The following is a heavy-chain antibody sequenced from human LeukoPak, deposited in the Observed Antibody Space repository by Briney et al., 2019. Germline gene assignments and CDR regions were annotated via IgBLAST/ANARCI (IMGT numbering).Heavy chain of an antibody. V-gene: IGHV3-43D*03. Sequence: GGSLRLSCAASGFTFYDYAMHWVRQAPGKGLECVSLISWDGDSTYYSDSVKGRFTISRDNNKNSLYLQMNSLRTEDTALYYCATAPYDSIGIFDYWGQGTLVTVSS. J-gene: IGHJ4*02. D-gene: IGHD3-22*01. CDR1: GFTFYDYA. CDR2: ISWDGDST. CDR3: ATAPYDSIGIFDY.